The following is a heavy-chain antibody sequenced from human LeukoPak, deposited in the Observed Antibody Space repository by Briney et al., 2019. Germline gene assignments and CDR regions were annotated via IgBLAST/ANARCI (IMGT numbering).Heavy chain of an antibody. CDR3: ARDGGRWGSGYYQQGAFDI. V-gene: IGHV1-46*01. CDR2: INPSGGST. Sequence: ASVKVSCKASGYTFTSYYMHWVRQAPGQGLEWMGIINPSGGSTSYAQKFQGRVTMTRDTSTSTVYMELSSLRSEDTAVYYCARDGGRWGSGYYQQGAFDIWGQGTMVTVSS. J-gene: IGHJ3*02. D-gene: IGHD3-22*01. CDR1: GYTFTSYY.